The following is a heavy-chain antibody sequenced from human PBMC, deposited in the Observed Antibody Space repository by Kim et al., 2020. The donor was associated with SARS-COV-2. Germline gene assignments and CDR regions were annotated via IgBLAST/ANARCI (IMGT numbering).Heavy chain of an antibody. Sequence: GGSLRLSCAASGFTFSNFGMNWVRQAPGKGPEWVSSISGYSSYIFYADSVKGRFTISRDNAKNSLFLQMNSLRAEDTAVYYCARDYYDTSVHYRGPVHY. D-gene: IGHD3-22*01. V-gene: IGHV3-21*01. CDR2: ISGYSSYI. CDR1: GFTFSNFG. CDR3: ARDYYDTSVHYRGPVHY. J-gene: IGHJ6*01.